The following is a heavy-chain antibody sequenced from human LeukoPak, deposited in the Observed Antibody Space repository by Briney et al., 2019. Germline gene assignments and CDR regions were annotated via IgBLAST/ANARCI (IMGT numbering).Heavy chain of an antibody. CDR2: ISHSGST. V-gene: IGHV4-34*01. J-gene: IGHJ4*02. Sequence: KPSETLSLTCAVYGGSFSGYYWSWIRQPPGKGLEWIGEISHSGSTNYNPSLKSRVTISVDTSKNQFSLKLSSVTAADTAVYYCARGLRTTVATGVRRPTSYFDYWGQGTLVTVSS. CDR1: GGSFSGYY. D-gene: IGHD4-17*01. CDR3: ARGLRTTVATGVRRPTSYFDY.